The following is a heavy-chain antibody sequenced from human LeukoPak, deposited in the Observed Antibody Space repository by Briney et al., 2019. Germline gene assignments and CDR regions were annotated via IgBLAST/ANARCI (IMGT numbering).Heavy chain of an antibody. D-gene: IGHD3-16*02. J-gene: IGHJ4*02. V-gene: IGHV4-30-4*01. Sequence: SETLSLTCTVSGGSISCGDYYWSWIRQPPGKGLEWIGYIYYSGSTYYNPSLKSRVTISVDTSKNQFSLKLSSVTAADTAVYYCARAAAYYDYVWGSYRQTGVDYWGQGTLVTVSS. CDR1: GGSISCGDYY. CDR3: ARAAAYYDYVWGSYRQTGVDY. CDR2: IYYSGST.